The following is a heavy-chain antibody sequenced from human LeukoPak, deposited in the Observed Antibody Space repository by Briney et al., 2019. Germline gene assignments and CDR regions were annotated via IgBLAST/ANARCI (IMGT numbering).Heavy chain of an antibody. D-gene: IGHD5-18*01. J-gene: IGHJ4*02. CDR1: GGPFSGYS. CDR3: ARGLEGYSYGYSEFDH. CDR2: INHSGST. V-gene: IGHV4-34*01. Sequence: PSETLSLTCAVSGGPFSGYSWSWIRQSPGKGPEWIGEINHSGSTNYNPSLKNRVTISVDTSKNQFSLKLTSVTAADTAVYYCARGLEGYSYGYSEFDHWGQGTLVTVSS.